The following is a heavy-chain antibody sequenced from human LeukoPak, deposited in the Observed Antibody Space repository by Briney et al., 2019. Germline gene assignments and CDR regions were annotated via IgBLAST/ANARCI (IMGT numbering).Heavy chain of an antibody. CDR1: GGSISSSSYY. CDR2: ICYSGST. V-gene: IGHV4-39*01. CDR3: AGRTTIAAAGFGY. J-gene: IGHJ4*02. Sequence: SETLSLTCTVSGGSISSSSYYWGWIRQPPGKGLEWIGSICYSGSTYYNPSHKSRVTISVDTSKNQFSLKLSSVTAADTAVYYCAGRTTIAAAGFGYWGQGTLVTVSS. D-gene: IGHD6-13*01.